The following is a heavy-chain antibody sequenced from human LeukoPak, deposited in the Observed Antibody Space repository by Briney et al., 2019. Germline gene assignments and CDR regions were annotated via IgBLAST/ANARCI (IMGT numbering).Heavy chain of an antibody. D-gene: IGHD3-9*01. Sequence: ASVKVSCKASGYTFTGYYMHWVRQAPGQGLEWMGWINPNSGGTNYAQKFQGRVTMTRDTSISTAYMELSRLRSDDTAVYYCARDEADTLTNYPGAFDIWGQGTMVTVSS. J-gene: IGHJ3*02. CDR2: INPNSGGT. CDR1: GYTFTGYY. V-gene: IGHV1-2*02. CDR3: ARDEADTLTNYPGAFDI.